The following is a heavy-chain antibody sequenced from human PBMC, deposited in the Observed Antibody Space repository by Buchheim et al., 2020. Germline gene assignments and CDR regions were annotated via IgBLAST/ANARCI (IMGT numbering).Heavy chain of an antibody. CDR3: ARRVAGSSSVDY. CDR2: IHHSGKI. D-gene: IGHD6-6*01. CDR1: GVSISSSNW. J-gene: IGHJ4*02. V-gene: IGHV4-4*02. Sequence: QVQLQESGPGLVEPSGTLSLTCAVSGVSISSSNWCSWFRQPPGKGLEWIGEIHHSGKICYTPSLKSRVTISLDKSKNQFSLKLSSVIAADTAVYYCARRVAGSSSVDYWGQGIL.